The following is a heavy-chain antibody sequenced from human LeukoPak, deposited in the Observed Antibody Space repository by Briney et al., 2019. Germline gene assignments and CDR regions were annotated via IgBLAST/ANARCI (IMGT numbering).Heavy chain of an antibody. D-gene: IGHD3-22*01. CDR2: IYYSGST. V-gene: IGHV4-59*01. CDR3: ASSYYDSSGPNY. CDR1: GGSISSYY. J-gene: IGHJ4*02. Sequence: PETLSLTCTVSGGSISSYYWSWIRQPPGKGLEWIGYIYYSGSTNYNPSLKSRVTISVDTSKNQFSLKLSSVTAADTAVYYCASSYYDSSGPNYWGQGTLVTVSS.